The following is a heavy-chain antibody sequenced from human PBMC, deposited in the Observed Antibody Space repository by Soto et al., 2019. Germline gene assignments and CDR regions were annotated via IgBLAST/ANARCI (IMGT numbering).Heavy chain of an antibody. CDR2: IYYSGST. J-gene: IGHJ6*03. CDR1: GGSISSSSYY. Sequence: QLQLQESGPGLVKPSETLSLTCTVSGGSISSSSYYWGWIRQPPGKGLEWIGSIYYSGSTYYNPSLTRLLTFYVYTSKNQFSHKLSSVTAAEKAVYYCFYYCSGGSCYQYYYYDYYMDVWGNGTTVTVSS. V-gene: IGHV4-39*01. CDR3: FYYCSGGSCYQYYYYDYYMDV. D-gene: IGHD2-15*01.